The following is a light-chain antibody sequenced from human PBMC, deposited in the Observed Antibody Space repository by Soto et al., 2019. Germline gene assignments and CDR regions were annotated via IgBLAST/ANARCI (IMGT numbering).Light chain of an antibody. J-gene: IGLJ1*01. Sequence: QSVLTQPASVSGYLGQSISISCTEDSSDLTYNSVSWYQHHPHKAPKLIIYDVSYRPSGVSTRFSGSQSAGSASLTISGLQAEDEADYYCSSSTPTRGLVFGSGTKVTVL. CDR3: SSSTPTRGLV. V-gene: IGLV2-14*01. CDR1: SSDLTYNS. CDR2: DVS.